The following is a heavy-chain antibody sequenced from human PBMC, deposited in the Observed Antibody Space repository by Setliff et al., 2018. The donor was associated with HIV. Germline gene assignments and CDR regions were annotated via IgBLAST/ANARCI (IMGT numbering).Heavy chain of an antibody. CDR3: ARWESAQKAFNP. CDR1: GVSITSHY. D-gene: IGHD1-26*01. Sequence: SETLSLTCTVSGVSITSHYWNWIRQSPGKGLEWIGFGHHSGHTRQNPSLASRVTISVDMSKNQFSLRLNSLSAADSAVYYCARWESAQKAFNPWGHGTMVTVSS. V-gene: IGHV4-4*09. J-gene: IGHJ3*01. CDR2: GHHSGHT.